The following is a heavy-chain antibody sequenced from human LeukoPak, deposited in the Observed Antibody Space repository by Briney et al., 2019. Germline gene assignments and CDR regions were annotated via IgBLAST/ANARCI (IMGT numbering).Heavy chain of an antibody. D-gene: IGHD3-22*01. CDR2: IYYSGST. CDR3: ARHGDSSGYYYQPPDY. Sequence: SETLSLTCTVSGGSISSYYWSWIRQPPGKGLEWVGYIYYSGSTNYNPSLKSRVTISVDTSKNQFSLKLSSVTAADTAVYYCARHGDSSGYYYQPPDYWGQGTLVTVSS. CDR1: GGSISSYY. V-gene: IGHV4-59*08. J-gene: IGHJ4*02.